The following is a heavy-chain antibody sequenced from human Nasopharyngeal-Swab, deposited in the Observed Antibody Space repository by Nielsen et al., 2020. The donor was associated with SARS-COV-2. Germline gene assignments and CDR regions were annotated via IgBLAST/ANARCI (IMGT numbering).Heavy chain of an antibody. J-gene: IGHJ5*02. CDR3: AREEYSSSLDP. V-gene: IGHV1-18*01. D-gene: IGHD6-6*01. CDR2: NSAYNGNT. Sequence: VRQMPGKGLEWRGWNSAYNGNTNYAQKFQGRVTLTTDTSTSTAYIELRSLRADDTAVYCLAREEYSSSLDPWGQGTLVTVSS.